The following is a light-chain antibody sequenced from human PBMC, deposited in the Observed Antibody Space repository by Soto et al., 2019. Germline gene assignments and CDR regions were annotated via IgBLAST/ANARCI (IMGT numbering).Light chain of an antibody. Sequence: QSALTQPPSVSGSPGQSVTISCTGTSSDVGSYNRVSWYQQPPGTAPKLMIYEVSNRPSGVPDRFSGSKSGNTASLTISWLQPEDEADYYCNSYTSSNTYVFGTGTKLTVL. CDR1: SSDVGSYNR. J-gene: IGLJ1*01. CDR3: NSYTSSNTYV. V-gene: IGLV2-18*02. CDR2: EVS.